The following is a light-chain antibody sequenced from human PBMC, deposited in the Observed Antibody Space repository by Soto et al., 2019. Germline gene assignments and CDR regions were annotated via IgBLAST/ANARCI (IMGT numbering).Light chain of an antibody. CDR2: MNN. J-gene: IGLJ2*01. CDR3: AAWDANLSGL. Sequence: QAVVTQPPSASGTPGQTVTISCSGSSSNIGNYYIYWYQQLPGTAPKLLIYMNNQRPSGVPDRFSGSTSGTSASLAISGLRSEDEADYYCAAWDANLSGLFGGGTKLTVL. CDR1: SSNIGNYY. V-gene: IGLV1-47*01.